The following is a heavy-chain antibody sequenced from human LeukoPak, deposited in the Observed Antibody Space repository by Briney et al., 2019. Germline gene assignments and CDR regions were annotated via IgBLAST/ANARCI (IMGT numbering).Heavy chain of an antibody. CDR1: GFTFSSYE. D-gene: IGHD3-22*01. Sequence: GGSLRLSCAASGFTFSSYEMNWVRQAPGKGLEWVSYISSSGSTIYYADSVKGRFTISRDNAKNSLYLQMNSLRAEDTAVYYCAKDRGSGYYYLVYDYWGQGTLVTVSS. CDR2: ISSSGSTI. V-gene: IGHV3-48*03. CDR3: AKDRGSGYYYLVYDY. J-gene: IGHJ4*02.